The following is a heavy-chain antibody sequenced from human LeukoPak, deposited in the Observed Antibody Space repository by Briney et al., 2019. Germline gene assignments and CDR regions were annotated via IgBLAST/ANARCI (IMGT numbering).Heavy chain of an antibody. CDR1: GFTFSSYA. Sequence: GGSLRLSCAASGFTFSSYAMHWVRQAPGKGLEWVAVISYDGSNKYYADSVKGRFTISRDNSKNTLYLQMNSLRAEDTAVYYCARGGFTMVRGVVSMDVWGQGTTVTVSS. J-gene: IGHJ6*02. D-gene: IGHD3-10*01. CDR2: ISYDGSNK. V-gene: IGHV3-30-3*01. CDR3: ARGGFTMVRGVVSMDV.